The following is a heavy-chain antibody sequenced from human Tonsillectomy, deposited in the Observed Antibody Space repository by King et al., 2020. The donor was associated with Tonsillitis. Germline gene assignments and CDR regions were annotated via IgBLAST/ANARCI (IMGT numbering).Heavy chain of an antibody. V-gene: IGHV4-30-2*01. D-gene: IGHD4-23*01. CDR3: ARGPTTVEDWYFDL. J-gene: IGHJ2*01. CDR1: GDSISSGGYS. CDR2: IYHSGST. Sequence: MQLQESGSGLVKPSQTLSLTCAVSGDSISSGGYSWSWIRQPPGKGLEWIGYIYHSGSTYYNPSLKSRVTISVDRSKNQFSLKLSSVTAADTAVYYCARGPTTVEDWYFDLWGRGTLVTVSS.